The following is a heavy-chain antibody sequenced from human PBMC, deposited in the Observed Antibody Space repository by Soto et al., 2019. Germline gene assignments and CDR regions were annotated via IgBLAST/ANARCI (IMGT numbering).Heavy chain of an antibody. Sequence: GGSLRHSCVSAEFTYSSYGRLCVRQAPGKGLEWVAVIWYDGSNKYYADSVKGRFTISRDNSKNTLYLQMNSLRAEDTAVYYCARDQIAYYYDSSGYWGFDPWGQGTLVTVSS. V-gene: IGHV3-33*01. CDR3: ARDQIAYYYDSSGYWGFDP. CDR1: EFTYSSYG. J-gene: IGHJ5*02. CDR2: IWYDGSNK. D-gene: IGHD3-22*01.